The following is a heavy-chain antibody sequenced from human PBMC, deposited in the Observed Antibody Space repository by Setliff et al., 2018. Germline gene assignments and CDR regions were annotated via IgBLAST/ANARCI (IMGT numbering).Heavy chain of an antibody. CDR2: IDWDDDK. Sequence: SGPTLVNPTQTLTLTCTFSGFSLSTSGMRVSWIRQPPGKALEWLARIDWDDDKFYSTSLKTRLTISKDTSKNQVVLTMTNMDPVDTATYFCARDSTLYSGSGSGRIIDYWGQGTLVTVSS. CDR1: GFSLSTSGMR. CDR3: ARDSTLYSGSGSGRIIDY. D-gene: IGHD3-10*01. J-gene: IGHJ4*02. V-gene: IGHV2-70*04.